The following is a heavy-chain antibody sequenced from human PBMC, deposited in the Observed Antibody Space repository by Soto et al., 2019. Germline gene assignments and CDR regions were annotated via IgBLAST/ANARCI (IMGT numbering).Heavy chain of an antibody. CDR2: ISPFNGRR. D-gene: IGHD1-1*01. CDR1: GYTFTSHG. CDR3: GRCIQPSVPSATDV. V-gene: IGHV1-18*01. Sequence: QVHLVQSGLEVRKPGASVRLSCKASGYTFTSHGISWVRQAPGQGLEWVGWISPFNGRRDIGDSFQGRVSMSTDTGSAYMEVRGLRFDDTAIYFCGRCIQPSVPSATDVWGQGTTVIVS. J-gene: IGHJ6*02.